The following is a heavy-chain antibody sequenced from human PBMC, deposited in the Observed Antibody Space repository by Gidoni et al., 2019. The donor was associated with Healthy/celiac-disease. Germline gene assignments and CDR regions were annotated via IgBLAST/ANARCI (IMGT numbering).Heavy chain of an antibody. Sequence: EVQLLESGGGLVQPGGSLRLSCAASGFTFSSYAMSWFRQAPGKGLEWVSASSGSGGSTYYADSVKGRFTITRDNSKNTLYLQMNSLRAEDTAVYYCAFEGSYYDSSGYYAFDIWGQGTMVTVSS. J-gene: IGHJ3*02. D-gene: IGHD3-22*01. CDR2: SSGSGGST. CDR1: GFTFSSYA. CDR3: AFEGSYYDSSGYYAFDI. V-gene: IGHV3-23*01.